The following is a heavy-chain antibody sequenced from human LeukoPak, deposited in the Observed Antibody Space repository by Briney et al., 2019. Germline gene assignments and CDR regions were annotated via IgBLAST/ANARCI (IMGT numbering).Heavy chain of an antibody. D-gene: IGHD3-10*01. CDR1: GGTFSSYA. Sequence: ASVKVSCKASGGTFSSYAISWVRQAPGQGLEWMGGIIPIFGTANYAQKFQGRVTITADESTSTAYMELSSLRSEDTAVYYCAFTVWFGSDYYFDYWGQGTMVTVSS. CDR2: IIPIFGTA. CDR3: AFTVWFGSDYYFDY. V-gene: IGHV1-69*01. J-gene: IGHJ4*03.